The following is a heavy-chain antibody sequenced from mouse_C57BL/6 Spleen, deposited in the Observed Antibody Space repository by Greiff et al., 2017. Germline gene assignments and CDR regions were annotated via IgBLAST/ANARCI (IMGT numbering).Heavy chain of an antibody. Sequence: VQLQQPGAELVRPGSSVKLSCKASGYTFTSYWMDWVKQRPGQGLEWIGNIYPSDSATHYNQKFKDKATLTVDKSSSTAYMQLSSLTSEYSAVYYCARGGGDYAMDYWGQGTSVTVSS. CDR2: IYPSDSAT. CDR3: ARGGGDYAMDY. J-gene: IGHJ4*01. CDR1: GYTFTSYW. V-gene: IGHV1-61*01.